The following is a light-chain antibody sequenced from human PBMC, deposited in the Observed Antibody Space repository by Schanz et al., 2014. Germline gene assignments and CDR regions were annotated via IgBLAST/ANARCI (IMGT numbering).Light chain of an antibody. Sequence: QSALTQPASVSGSPGQSITISCTGTSSDFGGYIYVSWYQQHPGKAPKLMMSDVSNRPSGVSHRFSGSKSGNTASLTVSGLQAEDEADYYCSSYAGSNNWRVFGGGTKLTVL. CDR3: SSYAGSNNWRV. CDR2: DVS. V-gene: IGLV2-14*03. J-gene: IGLJ2*01. CDR1: SSDFGGYIY.